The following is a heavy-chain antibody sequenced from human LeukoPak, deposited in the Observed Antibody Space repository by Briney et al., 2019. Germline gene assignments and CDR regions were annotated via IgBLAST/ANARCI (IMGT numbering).Heavy chain of an antibody. Sequence: SETLSLTCTVSGGSISSSSYYWGWIRQPPGKGLEWIGSIYYSGSTYYNPSLKSRVTISVDTSKNQFSLKLSSVTAADTAVYYCARTNYVVVVAATRLNWFDPWGQGTLVTVSS. D-gene: IGHD2-15*01. V-gene: IGHV4-39*07. CDR3: ARTNYVVVVAATRLNWFDP. J-gene: IGHJ5*02. CDR1: GGSISSSSYY. CDR2: IYYSGST.